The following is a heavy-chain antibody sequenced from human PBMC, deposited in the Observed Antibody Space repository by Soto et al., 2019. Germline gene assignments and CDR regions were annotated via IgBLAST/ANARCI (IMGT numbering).Heavy chain of an antibody. V-gene: IGHV3-30*18. J-gene: IGHJ4*02. CDR2: ISYDGSDK. CDR1: GFTFSSYA. D-gene: IGHD3-16*02. Sequence: QVQLVESGGGVVQPGRSLRLSCAASGFTFSSYAMHWVRQAPGKGLEWVAVISYDGSDKYYADSVKGRFTISRDNSKNTLNLQMNSLRADDTAVYYCAKGLVEISPESYVYWGQGTLITVSS. CDR3: AKGLVEISPESYVY.